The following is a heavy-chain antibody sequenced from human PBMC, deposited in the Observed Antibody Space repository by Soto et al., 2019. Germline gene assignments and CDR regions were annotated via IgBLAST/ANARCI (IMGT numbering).Heavy chain of an antibody. J-gene: IGHJ6*03. CDR1: GGSISSGGYY. CDR2: IYYSGST. Sequence: SETLSLTCTVSGGSISSGGYYWSWIRQHPGKGLEWIGYIYYSGSTYYNPSLKSRVTISVDTSKNQFSLKLSSVTAADTAVYYCARVDGSDSGYYYYMDVWGKGTTVTVSS. V-gene: IGHV4-31*03. D-gene: IGHD3-10*01. CDR3: ARVDGSDSGYYYYMDV.